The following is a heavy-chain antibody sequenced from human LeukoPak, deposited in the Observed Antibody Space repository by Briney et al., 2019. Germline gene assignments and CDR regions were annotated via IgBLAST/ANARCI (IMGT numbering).Heavy chain of an antibody. CDR3: ARGVDYYGV. J-gene: IGHJ4*02. CDR2: INHSGRT. V-gene: IGHV4-34*01. CDR1: GGSFSGYY. D-gene: IGHD3-10*01. Sequence: SEALSLTCAVYGGSFSGYYWNWIRQPPGKGLEWIGEINHSGRTNYNPSLKSRVTISVDTSKKQFSLKLSSVTAADTAVYYCARGVDYYGVWGQGTLVTVSS.